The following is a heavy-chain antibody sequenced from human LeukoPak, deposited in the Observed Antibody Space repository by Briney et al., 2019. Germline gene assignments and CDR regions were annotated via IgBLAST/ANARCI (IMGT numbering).Heavy chain of an antibody. V-gene: IGHV1-69*06. CDR3: ARGGGGVRGAYYYYMDV. D-gene: IGHD3-10*01. J-gene: IGHJ6*03. CDR1: GGTFSSYA. Sequence: ASVKVSCKASGGTFSSYAISWVRQAPGQGLEWMGGIIPIFGTANYAQKFQGRVTITADKSTSTAYMELSSLRSEDTAVYYCARGGGGVRGAYYYYMDVWGKGTTVTVSS. CDR2: IIPIFGTA.